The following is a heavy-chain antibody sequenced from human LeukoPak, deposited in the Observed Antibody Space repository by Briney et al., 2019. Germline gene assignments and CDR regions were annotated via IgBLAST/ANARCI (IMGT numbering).Heavy chain of an antibody. Sequence: SETLSLTCTVSGGSISSYYWSWLRQPPGKGLEWIGYIYYSGTTIYNPSLKSRVTISVDTSKNQFSLKLSSVTAADTAVYYCARGVYIAAAQYGYWGQGTLATVSS. CDR2: IYYSGTT. CDR1: GGSISSYY. V-gene: IGHV4-59*13. D-gene: IGHD6-13*01. CDR3: ARGVYIAAAQYGY. J-gene: IGHJ4*02.